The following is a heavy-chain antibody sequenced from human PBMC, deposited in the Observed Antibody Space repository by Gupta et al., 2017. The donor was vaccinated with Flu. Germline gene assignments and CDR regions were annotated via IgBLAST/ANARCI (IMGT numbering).Heavy chain of an antibody. CDR3: ARICGGDCFYYYFYMDV. CDR2: IWHDGSNE. V-gene: IGHV3-33*01. J-gene: IGHJ6*03. D-gene: IGHD2-21*01. CDR1: GFNLSTYG. Sequence: QVQLVESGGGVVQPERSLRLSCTASGFNLSTYGMHWVRQAPGKGLEWVAVIWHDGSNEYYADSVKGRFTISRDKSKNTVYLQMQNLRAEDTAVYYCARICGGDCFYYYFYMDVWGGGTTVTVSS.